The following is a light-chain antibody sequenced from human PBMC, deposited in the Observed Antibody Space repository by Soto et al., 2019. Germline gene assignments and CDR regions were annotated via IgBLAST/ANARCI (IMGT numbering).Light chain of an antibody. CDR1: SSNIGNNF. CDR3: ATWDSSLISGV. V-gene: IGLV1-51*01. J-gene: IGLJ2*01. CDR2: DDN. Sequence: QSVLTQPPSVSAAPRQKVTISCSGSSSNIGNNFVSWYQHLPGTAPKLLIYDDNKRPSGIPDRFSGTKSGTSATLDTTGLQTGDDAHYYCATWDSSLISGVFGGGTKLTVL.